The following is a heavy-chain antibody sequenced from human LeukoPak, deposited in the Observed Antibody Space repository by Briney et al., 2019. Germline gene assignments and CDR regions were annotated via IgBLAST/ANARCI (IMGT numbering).Heavy chain of an antibody. V-gene: IGHV3-23*01. CDR2: ILPSGGAT. CDR3: AKGGGRPLGDAFDV. Sequence: GGSLRLSCSASGFTLSSYAMTWVRQVPGKGLEWVSTILPSGGATYYADSVKGRFPISRDNSKNTLYLQMNSLRAEDTAVYYCAKGGGRPLGDAFDVWGQGTTVTVSS. J-gene: IGHJ3*01. CDR1: GFTLSSYA. D-gene: IGHD1-26*01.